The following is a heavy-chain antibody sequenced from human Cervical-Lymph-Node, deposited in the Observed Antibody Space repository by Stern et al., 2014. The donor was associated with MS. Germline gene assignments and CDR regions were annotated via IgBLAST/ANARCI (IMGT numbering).Heavy chain of an antibody. V-gene: IGHV1-18*01. J-gene: IGHJ4*02. Sequence: QVQLLQPGAEVKKPGASVKVSCRASGYTFNSYGISWVRQAPGQGLEWMGWINTYNGDTNSAQKLQGRVTMTTDTSTSTAYMELRSLRSDDTAVYYCARGWELNFWGQGTLVTVSS. CDR2: INTYNGDT. CDR1: GYTFNSYG. D-gene: IGHD1-26*01. CDR3: ARGWELNF.